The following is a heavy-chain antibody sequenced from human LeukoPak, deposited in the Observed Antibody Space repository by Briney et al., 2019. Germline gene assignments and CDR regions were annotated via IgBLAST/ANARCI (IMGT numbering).Heavy chain of an antibody. D-gene: IGHD2-8*01. CDR2: IKQDGSEK. CDR3: ARGFYFSMTELYYLDL. CDR1: GLNFRSFW. Sequence: GGSLRLSCAVSGLNFRSFWMSWVRQAPGKGLEWVANIKQDGSEKFYVDSVKGRFTISRDNAKNSLYLQMNSLRAEDSAVYFCARGFYFSMTELYYLDLWGRGTLVTVSS. V-gene: IGHV3-7*04. J-gene: IGHJ2*01.